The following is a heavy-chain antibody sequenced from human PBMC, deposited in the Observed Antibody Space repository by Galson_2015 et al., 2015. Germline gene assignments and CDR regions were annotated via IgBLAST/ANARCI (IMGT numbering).Heavy chain of an antibody. CDR3: ARGALSEGCFCTVIDY. CDR1: GYTFTDYY. J-gene: IGHJ4*02. V-gene: IGHV1-46*01. CDR2: INPSGDST. Sequence: SVKVSCKASGYTFTDYYMHWVRQAPGQGLEWMGMINPSGDSTTYAREFQGRVTVTRDTSTSTVYMELSSLRSEDTALYYCARGALSEGCFCTVIDYWGQRPLVTGSS. D-gene: IGHD3/OR15-3a*01.